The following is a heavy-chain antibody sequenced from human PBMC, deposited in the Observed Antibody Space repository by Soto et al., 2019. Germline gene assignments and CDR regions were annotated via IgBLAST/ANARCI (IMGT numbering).Heavy chain of an antibody. Sequence: AGGSLRLSCAASRFFFGDYAFHWVRQAPGKGLEWVAGITSRGTDIAYADSVKGRFIISRDNAMNVLHLHMNSLRPEDTAVYYCEKSMASNLVGGLPDYWGQGTQVTVSS. D-gene: IGHD3-16*01. CDR2: ITSRGTDI. CDR1: RFFFGDYA. J-gene: IGHJ4*02. V-gene: IGHV3-9*01. CDR3: EKSMASNLVGGLPDY.